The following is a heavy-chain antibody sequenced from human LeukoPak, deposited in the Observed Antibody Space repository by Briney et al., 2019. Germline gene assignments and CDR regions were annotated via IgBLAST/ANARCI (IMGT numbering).Heavy chain of an antibody. Sequence: GGSLRLSCAASGFTFNSFFLNWVRLTPGRELEWVACISQDGSETFYMDSVKGRFTISRDNSKNTLYLQMNSLRAEDTAVYYCAKEGYSYGQSPFDYWGQGTLVTVSS. CDR2: ISQDGSET. CDR3: AKEGYSYGQSPFDY. D-gene: IGHD5-18*01. J-gene: IGHJ4*02. CDR1: GFTFNSFF. V-gene: IGHV3-7*03.